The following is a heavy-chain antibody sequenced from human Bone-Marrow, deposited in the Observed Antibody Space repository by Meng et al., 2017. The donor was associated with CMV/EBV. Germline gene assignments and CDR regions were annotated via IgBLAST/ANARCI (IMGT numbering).Heavy chain of an antibody. D-gene: IGHD3-22*01. CDR2: INPNSGGT. J-gene: IGHJ3*02. V-gene: IGHV1-2*02. Sequence: ASVKVSCKASGYTFTGYYMHWVRQAPGQGLEWMGWINPNSGGTNYAQKFQGKVTMTRDTSISTAYMELSRLRSDGTAVYYCARESYDSSGSPLGDAFDIWGQGTMVTVSS. CDR1: GYTFTGYY. CDR3: ARESYDSSGSPLGDAFDI.